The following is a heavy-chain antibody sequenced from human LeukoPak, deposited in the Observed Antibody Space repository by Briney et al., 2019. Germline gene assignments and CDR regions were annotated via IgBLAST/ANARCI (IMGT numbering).Heavy chain of an antibody. J-gene: IGHJ4*02. V-gene: IGHV3-23*01. CDR1: GFTFSSYG. D-gene: IGHD3-22*01. Sequence: GGSLRLSCAASGFTFSSYGMSWVRQAPGKGLEWVSAISGSGGSTYYADSVKGRFTISRDNSKNTLYLQMNSLRAEDTAVYYCATNSSGYCLDYWGQGTLVTVSS. CDR3: ATNSSGYCLDY. CDR2: ISGSGGST.